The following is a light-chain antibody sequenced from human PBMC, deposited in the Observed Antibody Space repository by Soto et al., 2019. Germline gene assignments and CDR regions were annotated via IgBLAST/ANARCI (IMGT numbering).Light chain of an antibody. J-gene: IGKJ4*01. CDR3: QQRTNWPLN. CDR1: QSVSSY. V-gene: IGKV3-11*01. Sequence: EIVLTQSPATLSLSPGERATLSCRASQSVSSYLAWYQQKPGQAHRLLIYDASNRATGIPARFSGSGSGTDFTLTISSLEPEDFAVYECQQRTNWPLNFGGGTKVEIK. CDR2: DAS.